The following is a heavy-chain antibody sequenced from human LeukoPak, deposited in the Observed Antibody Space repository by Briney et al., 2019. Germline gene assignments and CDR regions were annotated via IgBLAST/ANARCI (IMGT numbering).Heavy chain of an antibody. D-gene: IGHD6-25*01. CDR1: GGSISSTSYY. CDR3: ARSSGTGTFSY. J-gene: IGHJ4*02. Sequence: SETLSLTCTVSGGSISSTSYYWGWIRQPPGKGLEWIGSIYYSGGTYYNPSLKSRVTISVDTSKNHFSLKMSSVTAADTAVYYCARSSGTGTFSYWGQGTLVTVSS. CDR2: IYYSGGT. V-gene: IGHV4-39*02.